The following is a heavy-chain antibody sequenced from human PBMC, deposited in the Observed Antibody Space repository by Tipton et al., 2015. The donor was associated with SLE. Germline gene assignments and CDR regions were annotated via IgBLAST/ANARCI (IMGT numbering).Heavy chain of an antibody. CDR2: INHSGST. CDR1: GGSFSGYY. J-gene: IGHJ4*02. Sequence: TLSLTCAVYGGSFSGYYWSWIRQPPGKGLEWIGEINHSGSTNYNPSLKSRVTISVDTSKKQFSLKLSSVTAADTAVYYCARKEITFGGVIVPYYFDYWDQGTLVTVSS. D-gene: IGHD3-16*02. V-gene: IGHV4-34*01. CDR3: ARKEITFGGVIVPYYFDY.